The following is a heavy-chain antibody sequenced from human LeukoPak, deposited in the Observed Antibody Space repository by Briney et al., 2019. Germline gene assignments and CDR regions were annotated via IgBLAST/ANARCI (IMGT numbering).Heavy chain of an antibody. Sequence: SETLSLTCAVYRGSFSGYYWSWIRQPPGKGLEWIGEINHSGSTNYNPSLKSRVTISVDTSKNQFSLKLSSVTAADTAVYYCARRARGMVRGVTTNWFDPWGQGTLVTVSS. CDR2: INHSGST. D-gene: IGHD3-10*01. CDR3: ARRARGMVRGVTTNWFDP. V-gene: IGHV4-34*01. J-gene: IGHJ5*02. CDR1: RGSFSGYY.